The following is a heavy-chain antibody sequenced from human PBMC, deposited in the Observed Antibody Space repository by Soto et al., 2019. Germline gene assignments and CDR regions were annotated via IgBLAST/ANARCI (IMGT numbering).Heavy chain of an antibody. Sequence: PGGSLXLSCAASGFTFDAYGFHWVRQAPGKGLEWVAVVWSNGNLKYYADSVKGRFTISRDSSKSALNLQMNSLRADDTAVYYCARIQLDTIMDLDYWGQGTLVTVS. D-gene: IGHD1-1*01. CDR1: GFTFDAYG. CDR3: ARIQLDTIMDLDY. J-gene: IGHJ4*02. CDR2: VWSNGNLK. V-gene: IGHV3-33*01.